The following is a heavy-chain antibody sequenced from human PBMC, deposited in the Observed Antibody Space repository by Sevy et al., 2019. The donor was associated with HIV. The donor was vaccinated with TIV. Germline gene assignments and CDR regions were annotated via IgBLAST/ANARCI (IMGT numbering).Heavy chain of an antibody. CDR3: ARWWGTSYYYYYALDV. V-gene: IGHV1-8*01. CDR1: GYTFTSYD. D-gene: IGHD2-8*02. CDR2: MSAKSGNT. J-gene: IGHJ6*02. Sequence: ASVKVSCKTSGYTFTSYDIHWVRQATGQGLEWMGWMSAKSGNTGYAQKFQGRVTMTRDTSKRKAYMELGGLRSEDTAVYYCARWWGTSYYYYYALDVWGQGTTVTVSS.